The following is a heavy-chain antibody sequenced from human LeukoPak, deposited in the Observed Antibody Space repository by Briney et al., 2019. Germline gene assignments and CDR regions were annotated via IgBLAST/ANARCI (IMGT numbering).Heavy chain of an antibody. CDR1: GGSISSYY. CDR2: INYSGTT. J-gene: IGHJ5*02. V-gene: IGHV4-59*08. D-gene: IGHD6-13*01. CDR3: ARHRGGSSWSNWFDP. Sequence: PSETLSLTCTVSGGSISSYYWSWIRQPPGKELEWIAYINYSGTTNCNPSLKSRVTISIDTSKNQFSLKLTSVTAADTAVYYCARHRGGSSWSNWFDPWGQGTLVTVSS.